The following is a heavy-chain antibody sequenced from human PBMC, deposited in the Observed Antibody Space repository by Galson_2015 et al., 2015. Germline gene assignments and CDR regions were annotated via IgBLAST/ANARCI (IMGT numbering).Heavy chain of an antibody. D-gene: IGHD3-10*01. CDR1: GFTFSSYA. V-gene: IGHV3-30*01. CDR3: ARGRARYYYGSGSYLNY. Sequence: SLRLSCAASGFTFSSYAMHWVRQAPGKGLERVAVISYDGSNKYYADSVKGRFTVSRDNSKNTLYLQMNSLRAEDTAVYYCARGRARYYYGSGSYLNYWGQGTLVTVSS. CDR2: ISYDGSNK. J-gene: IGHJ4*02.